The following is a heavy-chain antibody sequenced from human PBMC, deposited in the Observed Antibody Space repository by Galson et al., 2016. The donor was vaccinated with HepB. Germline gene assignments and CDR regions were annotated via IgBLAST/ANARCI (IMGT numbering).Heavy chain of an antibody. CDR1: GFNFNSYV. Sequence: SLRLSCAASGFNFNSYVMSWVRQAPGRGLEWVSGISGSGLFTYYADSVQGRFTISRDNSKNTPYLDMNNLTAGDTAIYYCGKHGAFDYWGQGALVTVSS. J-gene: IGHJ4*02. V-gene: IGHV3-23*01. CDR2: ISGSGLFT. CDR3: GKHGAFDY. D-gene: IGHD3-16*01.